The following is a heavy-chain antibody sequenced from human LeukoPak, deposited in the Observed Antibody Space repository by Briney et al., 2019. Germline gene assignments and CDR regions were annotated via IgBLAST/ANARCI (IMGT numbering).Heavy chain of an antibody. J-gene: IGHJ4*02. CDR3: ATDLVLIAVAGTHNDY. V-gene: IGHV1-24*01. Sequence: ASVKVSCKVSGYTLTELSMHWVRQAPGKGLEWMGGFDPEDGETIYAQKFQGRVTMTEDTSTDTAYMELSSLRSEDTAVYYCATDLVLIAVAGTHNDYWGQGTLVTVSS. D-gene: IGHD6-19*01. CDR1: GYTLTELS. CDR2: FDPEDGET.